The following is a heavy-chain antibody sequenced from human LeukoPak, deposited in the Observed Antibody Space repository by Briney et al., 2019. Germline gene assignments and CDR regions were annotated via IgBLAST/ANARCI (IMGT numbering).Heavy chain of an antibody. CDR3: ARPLYSSGWYHAFDI. D-gene: IGHD6-19*01. CDR2: IYYSGST. V-gene: IGHV4-59*08. J-gene: IGHJ3*02. CDR1: GGSISSYY. Sequence: SETLSLTCTVSGGSISSYYWSWIRQPPGKGLEWIGYIYYSGSTNYNPSLKSRVTISVDTSKNQFSLKLSSVTAADTAVYYCARPLYSSGWYHAFDIWGQGTMVTVSS.